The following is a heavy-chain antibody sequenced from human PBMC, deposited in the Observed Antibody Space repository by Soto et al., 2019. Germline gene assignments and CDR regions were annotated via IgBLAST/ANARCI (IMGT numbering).Heavy chain of an antibody. D-gene: IGHD2-2*01. J-gene: IGHJ5*02. V-gene: IGHV4-59*01. CDR2: IYYSGST. CDR3: AREGRYCSSTSCYAAGWFDP. CDR1: GGSISSYY. Sequence: SETLSLTCTVSGGSISSYYWSWIRQPPGKGLEWIGYIYYSGSTNYNPSLKSRVTISVDTSKNQFSLKLSSVTAADTAVYYCAREGRYCSSTSCYAAGWFDPWGQGTLLTLSS.